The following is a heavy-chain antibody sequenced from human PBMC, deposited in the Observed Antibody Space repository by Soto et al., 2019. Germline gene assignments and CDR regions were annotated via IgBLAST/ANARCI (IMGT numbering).Heavy chain of an antibody. CDR2: VGGSGDSI. CDR1: GFTFSNYA. V-gene: IGHV3-23*01. CDR3: ARDRITMVRGVINYYYGMDV. D-gene: IGHD3-10*01. Sequence: PGGSLRLSCAASGFTFSNYAMSWVRQAPGKGLEWVSCVGGSGDSIYYADSVKGRFTISRDNAKNTLYLQMNSLRDEDTAVYYCARDRITMVRGVINYYYGMDVWGQGTTVTISS. J-gene: IGHJ6*02.